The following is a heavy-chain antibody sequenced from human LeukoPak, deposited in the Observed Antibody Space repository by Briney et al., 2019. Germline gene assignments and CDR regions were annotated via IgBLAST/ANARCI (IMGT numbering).Heavy chain of an antibody. V-gene: IGHV1-69*06. Sequence: SVKVSCKASGGTFSSYAISWVRQAPGQGLEWMGGIIPIFGTANYAQKFQGRVTITADKSTSTAYMELSSLRSEDTAVYYCARDSSGYEPLDYWGQGTLVTVSS. CDR1: GGTFSSYA. J-gene: IGHJ4*02. CDR3: ARDSSGYEPLDY. D-gene: IGHD5-12*01. CDR2: IIPIFGTA.